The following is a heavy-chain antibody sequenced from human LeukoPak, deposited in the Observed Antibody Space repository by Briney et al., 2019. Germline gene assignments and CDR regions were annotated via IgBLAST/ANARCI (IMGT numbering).Heavy chain of an antibody. V-gene: IGHV3-33*01. CDR3: ARDNSGMDV. CDR2: IWYDGSNK. CDR1: GFSFSSYG. Sequence: GRSLRLSCAASGFSFSSYGMHWVRQAPGKGLDWVAVIWYDGSNKYYADSVKGRFTISRDNSKNTVYLQMNSLRAEDTAVYYCARDNSGMDVWGQGTTVTVSS. J-gene: IGHJ6*02. D-gene: IGHD4-23*01.